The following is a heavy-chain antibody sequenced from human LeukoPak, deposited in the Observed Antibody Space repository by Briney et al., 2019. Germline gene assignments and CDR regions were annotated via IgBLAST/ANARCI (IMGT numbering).Heavy chain of an antibody. CDR1: GFSFSSYW. CDR3: ARGGHRLKEF. Sequence: PGGSLRLSCEASGFSFSSYWMTWVRQAPGKGLEWVANIKPDGSGPYYVDSVRGRFTISRDNTKNSLYLHMSSLRVEDTAVYFCARGGHRLKEFGGQGTLVTVSS. V-gene: IGHV3-7*01. D-gene: IGHD2-21*02. J-gene: IGHJ4*02. CDR2: IKPDGSGP.